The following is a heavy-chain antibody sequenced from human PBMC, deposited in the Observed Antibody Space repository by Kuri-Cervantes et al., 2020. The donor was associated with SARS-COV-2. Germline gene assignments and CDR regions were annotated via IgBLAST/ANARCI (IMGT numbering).Heavy chain of an antibody. V-gene: IGHV1-46*01. CDR2: INPSGGST. CDR1: GYTFTSYY. CDR3: ARDRYYGSGSYTNDY. Sequence: ASVKVSCKASGYTFTSYYMHWVRQAPGQGLEWMGIINPSGGSTSYAQKFQGRVTMTRDTSTSTVYMELRSLRSDDTAVYYCARDRYYGSGSYTNDYWGQGTLVTVSS. J-gene: IGHJ4*02. D-gene: IGHD3-10*01.